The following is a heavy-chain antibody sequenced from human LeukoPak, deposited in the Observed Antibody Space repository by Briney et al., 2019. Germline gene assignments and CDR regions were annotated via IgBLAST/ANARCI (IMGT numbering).Heavy chain of an antibody. CDR3: TGSLYHCSGGACYRQDSLGY. J-gene: IGHJ4*02. V-gene: IGHV4-39*07. CDR1: GGSISSSSYY. D-gene: IGHD2-15*01. CDR2: IYYSGST. Sequence: SETLSLTCTVSGGSISSSSYYWRWIRQPPGKGLEWIGSIYYSGSTYYNPSLKSRVTISVETSKNNFSLNLSSMTAADTAVYYCTGSLYHCSGGACYRQDSLGYWGQGTLVTVTS.